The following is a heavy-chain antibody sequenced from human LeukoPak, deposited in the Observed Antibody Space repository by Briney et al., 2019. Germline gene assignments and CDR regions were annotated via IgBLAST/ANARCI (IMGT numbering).Heavy chain of an antibody. Sequence: GGSLRLSCEASGFTVSSTHMVWVRQAPGKGLEWVSVTYTGGNSYYADSVRGRFTISRDNAKNSLYLQMNSLRAEDTAVYYCASTGDSSGWYYDYWGQGTLVTVSS. V-gene: IGHV3-53*01. D-gene: IGHD6-19*01. CDR1: GFTVSSTH. J-gene: IGHJ4*02. CDR2: TYTGGNS. CDR3: ASTGDSSGWYYDY.